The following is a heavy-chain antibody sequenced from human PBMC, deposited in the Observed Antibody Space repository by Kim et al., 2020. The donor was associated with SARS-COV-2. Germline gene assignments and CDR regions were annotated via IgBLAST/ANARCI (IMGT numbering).Heavy chain of an antibody. V-gene: IGHV4-34*01. Sequence: SETLSLTCAVYGGSFSGYYWSWIRQPPAKGLEWIGENNHSGSTNYNPPPQSRVTTSAETSKNQYSLKLSSVTAADTAVYYCARAKVRGGKAGSWGQGTLVTVSS. D-gene: IGHD3-10*01. CDR3: ARAKVRGGKAGS. CDR1: GGSFSGYY. CDR2: NNHSGST. J-gene: IGHJ4*02.